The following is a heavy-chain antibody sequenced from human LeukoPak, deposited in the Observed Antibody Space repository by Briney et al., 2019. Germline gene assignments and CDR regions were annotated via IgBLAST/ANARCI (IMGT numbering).Heavy chain of an antibody. J-gene: IGHJ4*02. D-gene: IGHD6-13*01. V-gene: IGHV3-64*01. CDR1: GFTFSSYA. CDR2: ISSNGGST. CDR3: ARSGEAGTFDY. Sequence: GGSLRLSCAASGFTFSSYAMHWVRQAPGKGLEYVSAISSNGGSTYYANSVRGRFTISRDNSKNTLYLQMNSLRAEDTAVYYCARSGEAGTFDYWGQGTLVTVSS.